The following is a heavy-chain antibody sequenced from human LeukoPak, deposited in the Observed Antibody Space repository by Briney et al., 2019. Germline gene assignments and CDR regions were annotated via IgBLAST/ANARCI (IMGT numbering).Heavy chain of an antibody. CDR1: SDSISNSSYH. D-gene: IGHD3-22*01. CDR2: IYYSRGT. J-gene: IGHJ4*02. CDR3: ARLLVGVITTHSGDC. Sequence: SETLSLTCTVSSDSISNSSYHWGWIRQPPGRGLEWIVTIYYSRGTYYNPSLKSRVTISVDTSKNQFSLTLSAVTAADTAVYYCARLLVGVITTHSGDCWGQGTLVTVSS. V-gene: IGHV4-39*01.